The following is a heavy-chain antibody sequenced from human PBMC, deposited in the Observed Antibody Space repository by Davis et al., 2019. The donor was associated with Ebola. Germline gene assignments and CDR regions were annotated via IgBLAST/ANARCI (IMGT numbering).Heavy chain of an antibody. V-gene: IGHV1-3*01. D-gene: IGHD5-18*01. CDR2: INAGNGNT. CDR1: GYTFTSYA. CDR3: ARSQDTAMGGAFDY. J-gene: IGHJ4*02. Sequence: GGSLRLSCSASGYTFTSYAMHWVRQAPGQRLEWMGWINAGNGNTKYSQKFQGRVTITRDTSASTAYMELSSLRSEDTAVYYCARSQDTAMGGAFDYWGQGTLVTVSS.